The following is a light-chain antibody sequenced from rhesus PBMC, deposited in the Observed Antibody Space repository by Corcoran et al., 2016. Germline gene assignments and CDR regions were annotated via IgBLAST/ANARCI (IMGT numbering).Light chain of an antibody. CDR3: VQAIAFPFT. CDR1: QSLLHSNGNTY. V-gene: IGKV2-72*01. CDR2: GGS. J-gene: IGKJ3*01. Sequence: DIVMTQTPLSLPITPGEPASISCRSSQSLLHSNGNTYLHWYLQKPGQSPQLLIYGGSNRASGVPDRFSGSGSGTDFTLKISKVWAEDVGVYSCVQAIAFPFTFGPGTKLDIK.